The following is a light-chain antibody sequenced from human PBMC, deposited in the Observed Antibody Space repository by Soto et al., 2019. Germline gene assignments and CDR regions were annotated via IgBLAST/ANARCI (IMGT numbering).Light chain of an antibody. J-gene: IGLJ1*01. CDR1: SSDVGSYNR. CDR3: NLYTGRSTYV. V-gene: IGLV2-18*01. Sequence: SVLTQPPSVSGSPGQSVTISCTGSSSDVGSYNRVSWYQQPPGTAPKLIIFEVSHRPSGVPDRFSGSKSGNTASLTISGLQAEDEADYYCNLYTGRSTYVFGTGTKVTVL. CDR2: EVS.